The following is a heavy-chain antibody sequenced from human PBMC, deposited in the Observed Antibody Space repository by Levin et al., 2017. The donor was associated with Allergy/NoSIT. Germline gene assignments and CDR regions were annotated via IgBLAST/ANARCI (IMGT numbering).Heavy chain of an antibody. J-gene: IGHJ4*02. CDR2: ISGSGGST. V-gene: IGHV3-23*01. D-gene: IGHD6-6*01. CDR3: AKDSRGYSSSSLFDY. CDR1: GFTFSSYA. Sequence: GGSLRLSCAASGFTFSSYAMSWVRQAPGKGLEWVSAISGSGGSTYYADSVKGRFTISRDNSKNTLYLQMNSLRAEDTAVYYCAKDSRGYSSSSLFDYWGQGTLVTVSS.